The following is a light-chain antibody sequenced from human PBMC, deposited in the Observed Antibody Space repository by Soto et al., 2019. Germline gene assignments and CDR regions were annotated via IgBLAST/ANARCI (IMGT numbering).Light chain of an antibody. Sequence: EVVLTQSPGTLSLSPGEGATISCRSSQDVGTNYLAWDQQQPDQATRLLIFGASSRASGVPGRFRGSGSGTDLTLTITRLEPEDSAVYYCQQFINSPYMYTFGQGTKLEIK. CDR3: QQFINSPYMYT. CDR1: QDVGTNY. V-gene: IGKV3-20*01. CDR2: GAS. J-gene: IGKJ2*01.